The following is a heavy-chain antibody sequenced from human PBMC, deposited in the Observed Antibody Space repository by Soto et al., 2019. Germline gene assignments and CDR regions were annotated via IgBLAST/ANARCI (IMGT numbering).Heavy chain of an antibody. Sequence: EVQLVESGGGLVKPGGSLRLSCAASGFTFSSYSMNWVRQAPGKGLEWVSSISSSGSYINYADSAKGRFTISRDNAKNSLYRQMNSLRAEDTAVYYCARVGCSGGSCSSRGDYYYGMDVWGQGTTVTVSS. CDR2: ISSSGSYI. J-gene: IGHJ6*02. CDR3: ARVGCSGGSCSSRGDYYYGMDV. CDR1: GFTFSSYS. D-gene: IGHD2-15*01. V-gene: IGHV3-21*01.